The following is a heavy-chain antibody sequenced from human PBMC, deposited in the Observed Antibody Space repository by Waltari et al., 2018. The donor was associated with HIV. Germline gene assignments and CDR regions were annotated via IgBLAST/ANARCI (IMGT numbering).Heavy chain of an antibody. CDR1: GYTFSDYG. J-gene: IGHJ5*02. CDR3: ARGSLLRNWLDP. V-gene: IGHV1-18*01. Sequence: QIQLVQSGAEVKKPGASVKVSCKASGYTFSDYGISWVRQAPGQGFEWMGWISGLSEERRNYAQKFQGRVTLSTDTSTTTAYMELRSLRSDDTAIYYCARGSLLRNWLDPWGQGTLVTVSS. D-gene: IGHD3-22*01. CDR2: ISGLSEERR.